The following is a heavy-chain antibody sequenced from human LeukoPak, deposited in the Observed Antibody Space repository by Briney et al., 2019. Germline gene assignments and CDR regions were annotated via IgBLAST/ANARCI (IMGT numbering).Heavy chain of an antibody. CDR2: ITWDGGDI. J-gene: IGHJ6*02. V-gene: IGHV3-9*01. D-gene: IGHD6-13*01. CDR3: TKGRGSSSWSYGMDV. Sequence: GGPLRLSCAASGFTFDDYAMHWLRQAPGKGLEWVSGITWDGGDIVYADPVKGRFTISRDTAKNSLYLQMNSLTAEDTALYYCTKGRGSSSWSYGMDVWGLGTTVTVSS. CDR1: GFTFDDYA.